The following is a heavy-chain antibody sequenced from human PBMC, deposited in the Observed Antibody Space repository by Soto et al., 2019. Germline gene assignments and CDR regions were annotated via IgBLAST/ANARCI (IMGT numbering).Heavy chain of an antibody. CDR2: IYSGGST. J-gene: IGHJ4*02. CDR1: GFTVSSNY. CDR3: ARVGYCSSTSCQYFDY. V-gene: IGHV3-53*01. D-gene: IGHD2-2*03. Sequence: HPVGSLRLSCAASGFTVSSNYMSWVRQAPGKGLEWVSVIYSGGSTYYADSVKGRFTISRDNSKNTLYLQMNSLRAEDTAVYYCARVGYCSSTSCQYFDYWGQGTLVTVSS.